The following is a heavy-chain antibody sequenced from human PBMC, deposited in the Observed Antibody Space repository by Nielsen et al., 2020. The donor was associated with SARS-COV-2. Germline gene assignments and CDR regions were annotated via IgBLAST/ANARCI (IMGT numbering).Heavy chain of an antibody. V-gene: IGHV1-18*01. CDR3: ASRNYYDSSGYALDY. Sequence: ASVKVSCKASGYTFTSYDINWVRQATGQGLEWMGWISAYNGNTNYAQKLQGRVTMTTDTSTSTAYMELRSLRSDDTAVYYCASRNYYDSSGYALDYWGQGTLVTVSS. J-gene: IGHJ4*02. CDR2: ISAYNGNT. D-gene: IGHD3-22*01. CDR1: GYTFTSYD.